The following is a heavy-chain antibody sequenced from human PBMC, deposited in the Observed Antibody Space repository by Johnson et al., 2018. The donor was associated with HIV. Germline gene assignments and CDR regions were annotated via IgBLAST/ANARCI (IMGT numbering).Heavy chain of an antibody. CDR2: ISPDASKT. V-gene: IGHV3-74*02. J-gene: IGHJ3*02. Sequence: MQLVESGGGVVQPGGSLRLSCAASGFTFSNYWMHWVRQAPGKGPVWVSRISPDASKTDYADSVKGRFTISRDNAKNTLHLQMNSLRGEDTAVYYCARGGRYSESVNDAHDIWGQGTKVTVSS. D-gene: IGHD1-26*01. CDR1: GFTFSNYW. CDR3: ARGGRYSESVNDAHDI.